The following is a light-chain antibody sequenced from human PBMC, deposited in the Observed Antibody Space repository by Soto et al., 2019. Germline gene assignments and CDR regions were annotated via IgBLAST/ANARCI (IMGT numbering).Light chain of an antibody. J-gene: IGKJ2*01. CDR1: QSVSSN. Sequence: EIVMTQSPATLSLSPGERATLSCRASQSVSSNLAWYQQKPGQAPRLLIYGASTRATSIPARFSGSGSGTEFTLTISSLQSEDFAVYYCQQYNKSPPYTFGQGTKLEIK. V-gene: IGKV3-15*01. CDR3: QQYNKSPPYT. CDR2: GAS.